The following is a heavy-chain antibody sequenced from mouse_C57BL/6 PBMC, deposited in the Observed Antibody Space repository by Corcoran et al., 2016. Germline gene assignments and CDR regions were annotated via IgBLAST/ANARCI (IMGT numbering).Heavy chain of an antibody. V-gene: IGHV3-6*01. CDR2: ISYDGSN. D-gene: IGHD2-3*01. CDR3: QLYDRLYAMDY. J-gene: IGHJ4*01. CDR1: GYSITSGYY. Sequence: DVQLQESGPGLVKPSQSLSLTCSVTGYSITSGYYWNWIRQFPGNKLEWMGYISYDGSNNYNPSLKNRISITRDTSKNQFFLKLNSVTTEDTATYYCQLYDRLYAMDYWGQGTSVTVSS.